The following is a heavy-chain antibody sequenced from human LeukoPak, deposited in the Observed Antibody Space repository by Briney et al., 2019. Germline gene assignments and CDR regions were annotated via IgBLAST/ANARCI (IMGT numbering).Heavy chain of an antibody. D-gene: IGHD3-10*01. J-gene: IGHJ4*02. CDR3: ARDNYYGSGSYDY. Sequence: ASVKVSCKVSGYTLTELSMHWVRQAPGKGLEWMGGFDPEDGETIYAQKFQGRVTITTDESTSTAYMELSSLRSEDTAVYYCARDNYYGSGSYDYWGQGTLVTVSS. CDR2: FDPEDGET. CDR1: GYTLTELS. V-gene: IGHV1-24*01.